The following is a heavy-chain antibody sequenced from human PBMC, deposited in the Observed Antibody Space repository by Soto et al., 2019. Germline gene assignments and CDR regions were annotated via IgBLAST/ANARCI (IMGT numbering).Heavy chain of an antibody. Sequence: SETLSLTCAVYGGSFSGYYWSWIRQPPGKGLEWIGEINHSGSTNYNPSLKSRVTISVDTSKNQFSLKLSSVTAADTAVYYCGRAQAVWSGQLYYYYGMDVGGQGTTVTVSS. D-gene: IGHD3-3*01. J-gene: IGHJ6*02. CDR1: GGSFSGYY. V-gene: IGHV4-34*01. CDR3: GRAQAVWSGQLYYYYGMDV. CDR2: INHSGST.